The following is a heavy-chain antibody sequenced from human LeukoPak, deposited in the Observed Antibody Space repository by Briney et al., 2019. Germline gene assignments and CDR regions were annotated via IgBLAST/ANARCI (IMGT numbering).Heavy chain of an antibody. Sequence: SETLSLTRSVSGGSISSSSYYWGWIRQPPGKGLEWIGSIYYSGNTYYSPSLKSRVTMSVDTSRNQFSLKLSSVTAADTAVYYCARLGSGYSYGYSYFDYWGQGTLVTVSS. CDR2: IYYSGNT. CDR3: ARLGSGYSYGYSYFDY. J-gene: IGHJ4*02. V-gene: IGHV4-39*01. D-gene: IGHD5-18*01. CDR1: GGSISSSSYY.